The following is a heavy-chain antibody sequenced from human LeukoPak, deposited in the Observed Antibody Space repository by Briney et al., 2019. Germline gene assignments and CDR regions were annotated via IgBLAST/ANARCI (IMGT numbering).Heavy chain of an antibody. CDR1: RFTFSTYG. CDR3: AKDADISVELVVITSFDS. V-gene: IGHV3-23*01. Sequence: GGSLRLSCAASRFTFSTYGMNWVRQTPGKGLEWVSAISGSGNRAYHADSVKGRFTISRDNPKNMLYLQMNSLRAEDTALYYCAKDADISVELVVITSFDSWGQGTLVTVSS. CDR2: ISGSGNRA. D-gene: IGHD3-22*01. J-gene: IGHJ4*02.